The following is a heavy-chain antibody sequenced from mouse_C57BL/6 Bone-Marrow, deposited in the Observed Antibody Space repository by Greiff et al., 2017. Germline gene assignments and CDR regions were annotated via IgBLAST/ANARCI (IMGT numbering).Heavy chain of an antibody. D-gene: IGHD2-2*01. J-gene: IGHJ3*01. CDR3: ARGGYDAGFAY. Sequence: QVQLKESGPELVKPGASVKISCKASGYAFSSSWMNWVKQRPGKGLEWIGRIYPGDGDTNYNGKFKGKATLTADKSSSTAYMQLSSLTSEDSAVYCCARGGYDAGFAYWGQGTLVTVSA. CDR2: IYPGDGDT. CDR1: GYAFSSSW. V-gene: IGHV1-82*01.